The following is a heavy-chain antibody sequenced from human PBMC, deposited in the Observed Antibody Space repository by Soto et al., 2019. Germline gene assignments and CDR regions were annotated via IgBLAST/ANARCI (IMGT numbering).Heavy chain of an antibody. CDR3: ARGVVVVPAGDYYYMDV. CDR2: ISAYNGNT. J-gene: IGHJ6*03. V-gene: IGHV1-18*01. Sequence: ASVKVSCKASGYTFTSYGISWVRQTPGQGLEWMGWISAYNGNTNYAQKLQGRVTMTTDTSTSTAYMELRSLRSDDTAVYYCARGVVVVPAGDYYYMDVWGKGTTVTVSS. D-gene: IGHD2-2*01. CDR1: GYTFTSYG.